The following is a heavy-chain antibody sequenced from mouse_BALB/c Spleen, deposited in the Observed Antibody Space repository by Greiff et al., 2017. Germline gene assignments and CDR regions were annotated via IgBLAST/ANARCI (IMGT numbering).Heavy chain of an antibody. Sequence: EVQLKQTGPELVKPGASVKISCKASGYSFTDYIMLWVKQSHGKSLEWIGNINPYYGSTSYNLKFKGKATLTVDKSSSTAYMQLNSLTSEDSAVYYCARGEYYFDYWGQGTTLTVSS. J-gene: IGHJ2*01. CDR3: ARGEYYFDY. V-gene: IGHV1-39*01. CDR2: INPYYGST. CDR1: GYSFTDYI.